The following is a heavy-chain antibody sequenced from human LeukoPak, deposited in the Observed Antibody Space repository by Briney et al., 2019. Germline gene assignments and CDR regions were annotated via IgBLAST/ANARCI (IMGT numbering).Heavy chain of an antibody. Sequence: GGSLRLSCAPSGLTFSGSSMHWVRQASGKGLAWVGRIRSKANSYATAYAASVKGRFTISRDDSTNTAYLQMNSLKTEDTAVYYCTPSLYDILTGSDYWGQGTLVTVSS. D-gene: IGHD3-9*01. CDR2: IRSKANSYAT. V-gene: IGHV3-73*01. CDR3: TPSLYDILTGSDY. CDR1: GLTFSGSS. J-gene: IGHJ4*02.